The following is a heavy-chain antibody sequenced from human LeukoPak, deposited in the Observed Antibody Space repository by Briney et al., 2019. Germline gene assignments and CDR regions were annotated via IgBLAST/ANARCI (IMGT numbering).Heavy chain of an antibody. D-gene: IGHD3-3*01. CDR2: ISAYNGNT. CDR3: ARASRYYDFWSGLDY. Sequence: ASVKVSRKASGYTFTSYGISWVRQAPGQGLEWMGWISAYNGNTNYAQKLQGRVTTTTDTSTSTAYMELRSLRSDDTAVDYCARASRYYDFWSGLDYWGQGTLVTVSS. J-gene: IGHJ4*02. V-gene: IGHV1-18*01. CDR1: GYTFTSYG.